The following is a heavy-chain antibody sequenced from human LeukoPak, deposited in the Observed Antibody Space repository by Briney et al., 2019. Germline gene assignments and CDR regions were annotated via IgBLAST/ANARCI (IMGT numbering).Heavy chain of an antibody. J-gene: IGHJ4*02. CDR3: ARGGIVVVPAAILKGFDN. CDR2: INAGNGNT. Sequence: ASVKVSCKASGYTFTSYAMHWVRQAPGQRLEWMGWINAGNGNTKYSQKFQGRVTITRDTSASTAYMELSSLRSEDTAVYYCARGGIVVVPAAILKGFDNWGQGTLVTVSS. CDR1: GYTFTSYA. D-gene: IGHD2-2*01. V-gene: IGHV1-3*01.